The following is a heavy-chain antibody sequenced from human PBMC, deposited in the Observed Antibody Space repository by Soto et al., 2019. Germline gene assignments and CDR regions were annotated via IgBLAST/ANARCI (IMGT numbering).Heavy chain of an antibody. J-gene: IGHJ4*02. V-gene: IGHV4-31*03. CDR3: ARGYGRNFDY. D-gene: IGHD5-18*01. CDR1: GGSISSSGYY. CDR2: IYYSGST. Sequence: PSETLSLTCTVSGGSISSSGYYWSWIRRHPGKGLEWIGYIYYSGSTYYNPSLKSRVTISVDTSKDQFSLKLSSVTAADTAVYYCARGYGRNFDYWGQGTLVTVSS.